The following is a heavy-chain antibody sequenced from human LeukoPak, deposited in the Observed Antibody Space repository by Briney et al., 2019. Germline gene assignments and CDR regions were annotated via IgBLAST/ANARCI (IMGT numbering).Heavy chain of an antibody. CDR3: ATQTIFGVVIRDY. Sequence: SETLSLTCAVSGYSISSGYYWGWIRQPPGKGLEWIGSIYQSGSTYYNPSLKSRVTISVDTSKNQFSLKLSSATAADTAVYYCATQTIFGVVIRDYWGQGTLVTVSS. J-gene: IGHJ4*02. D-gene: IGHD3-3*01. CDR2: IYQSGST. CDR1: GYSISSGYY. V-gene: IGHV4-38-2*01.